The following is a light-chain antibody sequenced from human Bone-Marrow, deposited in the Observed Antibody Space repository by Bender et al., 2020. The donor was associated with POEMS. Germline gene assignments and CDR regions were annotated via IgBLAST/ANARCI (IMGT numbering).Light chain of an antibody. J-gene: IGLJ2*01. Sequence: QSALTQPASVSGSPGQSITISCTGTRSDVGSSNLVSWYQQHPGKAPKLMIYEVNKRPSGTSDRFSGSKSGNTASLTVSGLQAEDEADYYCCSYAGSNNYVVFGGGTKLTVL. V-gene: IGLV2-23*02. CDR1: RSDVGSSNL. CDR2: EVN. CDR3: CSYAGSNNYVV.